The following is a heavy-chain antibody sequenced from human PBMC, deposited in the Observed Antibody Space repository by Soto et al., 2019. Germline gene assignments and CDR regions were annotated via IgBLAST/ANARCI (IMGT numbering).Heavy chain of an antibody. Sequence: SETLSLTCTVSGGSISSGDYYWSWIRQPPGKGLEWIGYIYYSGSTYYNPSLKSRVTISVDTSKNQFSLKLSSVTVADTAVYYCAREGGYCSSTSCLGIDPWGQGTLVTVSS. CDR2: IYYSGST. D-gene: IGHD2-2*03. V-gene: IGHV4-30-4*01. CDR3: AREGGYCSSTSCLGIDP. CDR1: GGSISSGDYY. J-gene: IGHJ5*02.